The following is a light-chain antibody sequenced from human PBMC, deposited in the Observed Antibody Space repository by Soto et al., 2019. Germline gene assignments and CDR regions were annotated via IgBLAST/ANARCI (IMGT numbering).Light chain of an antibody. CDR1: SSNIGAGYD. CDR3: QSYDSTLSARYV. CDR2: GNI. V-gene: IGLV1-40*01. J-gene: IGLJ1*01. Sequence: SVRTQPRSESGAIGQRVTISCTRSSSNIGAGYDVHWYQQRPGTAPKLLIFGNINRPSGVPDRFSGSKSGTSASLAITGLQAEDEGDYYCQSYDSTLSARYVFGTGTKVTVL.